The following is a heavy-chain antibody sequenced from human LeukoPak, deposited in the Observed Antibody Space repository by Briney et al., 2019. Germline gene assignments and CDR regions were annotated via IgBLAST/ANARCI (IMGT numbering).Heavy chain of an antibody. CDR2: MSSSDDGR. J-gene: IGHJ4*02. CDR1: GFSFSSYA. D-gene: IGHD2-21*01. Sequence: GGSLRLSCATSGFSFSSYAMSWVRQAPGKGLEWVSAMSSSDDGRYYAASVRGRLTISRDTSRSTLYLQMNSLRAEDAAVYYCAKAPVTTCSGAYCYPFDYWGQGTLVTVSS. CDR3: AKAPVTTCSGAYCYPFDY. V-gene: IGHV3-23*01.